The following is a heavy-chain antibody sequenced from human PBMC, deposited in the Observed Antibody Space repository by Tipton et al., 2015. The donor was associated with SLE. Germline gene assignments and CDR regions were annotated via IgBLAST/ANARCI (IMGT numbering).Heavy chain of an antibody. CDR3: TRDPDYYDSSGYDYYYGMDV. V-gene: IGHV3-49*03. J-gene: IGHJ6*02. CDR2: IRSKAYGGTT. Sequence: SLRLSCTASGFTFGDYAMSWFRQAPGKGLEWVGFIRSKAYGGTTEYAASVKGRFTISRDDSKSIAYLQMNSLKTEDTAVYYCTRDPDYYDSSGYDYYYGMDVWGQGTTVTVSS. D-gene: IGHD3-22*01. CDR1: GFTFGDYA.